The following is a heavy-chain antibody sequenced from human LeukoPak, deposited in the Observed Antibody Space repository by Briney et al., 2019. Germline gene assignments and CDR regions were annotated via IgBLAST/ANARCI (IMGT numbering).Heavy chain of an antibody. D-gene: IGHD1-26*01. J-gene: IGHJ6*03. CDR2: ISYDGSNK. CDR1: GFTFSSYA. V-gene: IGHV3-30*04. CDR3: ARDTRGSYNYYYYMDV. Sequence: GGSLRLSCAASGFTFSSYAMHWVRQAPGKGLEWVAVISYDGSNKYYADSVKGRFTISRDNSKNTLYLQMNSLRAEDTAVYYCARDTRGSYNYYYYMDVWGRGTTVTVSS.